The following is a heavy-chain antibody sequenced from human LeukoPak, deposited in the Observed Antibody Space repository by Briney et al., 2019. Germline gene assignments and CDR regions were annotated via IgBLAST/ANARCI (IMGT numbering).Heavy chain of an antibody. CDR2: ISSSSNKV. CDR3: ARNFYCGGDCAISYLDY. J-gene: IGHJ4*02. CDR1: GFTVSSTY. V-gene: IGHV3-48*01. Sequence: GGSLRLSCAASGFTVSSTYMNWVRQVPGKGLEWVSYISSSSNKVYYADSVKGRFTISRDNAKNSLFLQMNSLRADDTAVYYCARNFYCGGDCAISYLDYWGQGTLVTVSS. D-gene: IGHD2-21*02.